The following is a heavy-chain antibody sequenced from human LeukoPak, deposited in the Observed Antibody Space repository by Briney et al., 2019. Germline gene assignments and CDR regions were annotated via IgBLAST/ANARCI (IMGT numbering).Heavy chain of an antibody. Sequence: ASVKVSCKASGYTFTTYAINWVRQAPGQGLEWMGYINTYTGNPTYARGFTGRFVFSLDTSVSTAYLQISSLKAEDTAVYYCARESPTLVVDYWGQGTLVTVSS. CDR1: GYTFTTYA. J-gene: IGHJ4*02. CDR2: INTYTGNP. V-gene: IGHV7-4-1*02. CDR3: ARESPTLVVDY.